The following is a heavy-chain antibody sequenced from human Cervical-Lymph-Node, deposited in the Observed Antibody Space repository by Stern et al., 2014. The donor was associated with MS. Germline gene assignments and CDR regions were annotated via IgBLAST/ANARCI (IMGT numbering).Heavy chain of an antibody. CDR3: VREDGDFDY. J-gene: IGHJ4*02. D-gene: IGHD2-8*01. Sequence: VQLVESGGGVVQPGGSLRLSCAASGFTFSSHVMHWVRQAPGKGLEWVAVILHDETNNAYADSVKGRFTISRDNSNNTLSLQMNSLRAEDTAVYYCVREDGDFDYWGQGTLVTVSS. V-gene: IGHV3-30-3*01. CDR2: ILHDETNN. CDR1: GFTFSSHV.